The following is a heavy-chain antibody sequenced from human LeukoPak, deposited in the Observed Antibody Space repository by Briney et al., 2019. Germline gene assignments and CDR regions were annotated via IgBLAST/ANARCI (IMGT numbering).Heavy chain of an antibody. J-gene: IGHJ4*02. Sequence: GGSLRLSCAASGFTFSDYYMSCIRQAPGKGLEWVSYICSSGYYADSVKGRFTISRDNAKNSLYLQMNSLRAEDTAVYYCARYYYNSSGYYYFDYWGQGTLVTVSS. V-gene: IGHV3-11*01. CDR3: ARYYYNSSGYYYFDY. D-gene: IGHD3-22*01. CDR2: ICSSG. CDR1: GFTFSDYY.